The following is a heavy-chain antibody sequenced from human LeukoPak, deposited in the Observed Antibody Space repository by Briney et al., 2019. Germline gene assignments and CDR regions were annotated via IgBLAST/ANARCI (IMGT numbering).Heavy chain of an antibody. J-gene: IGHJ4*02. CDR3: ARDFRQLFDY. CDR1: GFTFSSYG. D-gene: IGHD2-2*01. V-gene: IGHV3-30*03. CDR2: ISYDGSNK. Sequence: PGRSLRLSCAASGFTFSSYGMHWVRQAPGKGLEWVAVISYDGSNKYYADSVKGRFTISRDNSKNTLYLQINSLRPEDTAVYYCARDFRQLFDYWGQGTLVIVSS.